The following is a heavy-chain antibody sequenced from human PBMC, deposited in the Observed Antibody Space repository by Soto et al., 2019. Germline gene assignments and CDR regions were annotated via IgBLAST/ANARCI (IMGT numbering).Heavy chain of an antibody. CDR2: ISPYNGNT. Sequence: QVHLVQSGAEVKKPGASVKVSCKTSGYPFTSYGIGWVRQAPGQGLEWMAWISPYNGNTYYAQKFRGRVTMTTDTNTNTVYMELRSLRSDDTAVYYCARDQSFDHNYYYGIDVWGQGTTVTVS. CDR3: ARDQSFDHNYYYGIDV. CDR1: GYPFTSYG. J-gene: IGHJ6*02. V-gene: IGHV1-18*01.